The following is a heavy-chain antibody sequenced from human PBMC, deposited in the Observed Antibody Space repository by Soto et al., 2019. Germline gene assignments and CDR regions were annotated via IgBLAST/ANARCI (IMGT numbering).Heavy chain of an antibody. CDR1: GFTFSSYA. V-gene: IGHV3-23*01. Sequence: DVQLLESGGGLVQPEGSLRLSCAASGFTFSSYAMGWVRQGPGKGLEWVAVVSIGGSTHYADSVRGRFTSSRDNSKNTLSLQRNSLTAEDTAVYFCAKRRGAGGHFDYWGPGALVTCSS. D-gene: IGHD2-15*01. CDR3: AKRRGAGGHFDY. J-gene: IGHJ4*02. CDR2: VSIGGST.